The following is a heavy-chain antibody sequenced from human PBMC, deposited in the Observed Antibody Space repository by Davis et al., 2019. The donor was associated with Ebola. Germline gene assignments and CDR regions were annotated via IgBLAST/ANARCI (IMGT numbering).Heavy chain of an antibody. CDR1: GGSVSSASHY. V-gene: IGHV4-61*01. Sequence: MPSETLSLTCALSGGSVSSASHYWSWIRQPPGKGLEWIGYMYYSGSPNYNPALNSRVTISVDTSKNQFSLKLTSVTAADTVVYYCARIQGGDDAFDIWGQGTMVSVSS. J-gene: IGHJ3*02. CDR3: ARIQGGDDAFDI. CDR2: MYYSGSP. D-gene: IGHD3-16*01.